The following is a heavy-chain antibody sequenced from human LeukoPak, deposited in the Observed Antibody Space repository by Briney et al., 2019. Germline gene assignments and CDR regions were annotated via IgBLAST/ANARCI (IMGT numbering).Heavy chain of an antibody. V-gene: IGHV5-51*01. CDR2: IYPGDSDT. CDR1: GYSFASYW. D-gene: IGHD2-2*01. J-gene: IGHJ5*02. Sequence: GESLKISCKGSGYSFASYWIAWVRQMPGKGLEWLGIIYPGDSDTRYRPAFQGQVTFSVDKSISTAYLQWSSLKASDTAMYYCARGAAAPIVVVPAAMDPWGQGTLVTVSS. CDR3: ARGAAAPIVVVPAAMDP.